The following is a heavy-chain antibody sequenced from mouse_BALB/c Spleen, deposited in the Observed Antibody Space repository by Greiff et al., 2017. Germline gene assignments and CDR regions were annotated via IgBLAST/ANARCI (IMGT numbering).Heavy chain of an antibody. Sequence: QVQLQQSGAELAKPGASVKMSCKASGYTFTSYWMHWVKQRPGQGLEWIGYINPSTGYTEYNQKFKDKATLTADKSSSTAYMQLSSLTSEDSAVYYCARGEGITGSLWYFDVWGAGTTVTVSS. CDR1: GYTFTSYW. CDR2: INPSTGYT. D-gene: IGHD2-4*01. J-gene: IGHJ1*01. V-gene: IGHV1-7*01. CDR3: ARGEGITGSLWYFDV.